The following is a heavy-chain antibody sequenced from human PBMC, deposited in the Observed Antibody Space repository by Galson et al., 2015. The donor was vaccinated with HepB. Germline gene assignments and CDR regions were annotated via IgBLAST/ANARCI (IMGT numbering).Heavy chain of an antibody. J-gene: IGHJ4*02. CDR3: ARHDRSRGVAGITRALGIDY. Sequence: QSGAEVKKPGESLKISCQAFGYTFTDYWIGWVRQMPGKGLEWMGIIFPGDSHTIYSPSFQGQVTISADRSIGVAYLQWSSLKAPDTAMFYCARHDRSRGVAGITRALGIDYWGQGTLVTVSS. D-gene: IGHD3-10*01. V-gene: IGHV5-51*01. CDR2: IFPGDSHT. CDR1: GYTFTDYW.